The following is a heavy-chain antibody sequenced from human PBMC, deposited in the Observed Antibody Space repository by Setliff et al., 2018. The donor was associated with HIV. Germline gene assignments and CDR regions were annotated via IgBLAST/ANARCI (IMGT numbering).Heavy chain of an antibody. CDR1: GFTFGDYA. V-gene: IGHV3-23*01. J-gene: IGHJ4*02. Sequence: GGSLRLSCTASGFTFGDYAMSWVRQAPGKGLEWVSVISGSGDITYYRESVKGRFTVSRDNSNNTVYLQMNSLRAEDTAMYYCAKTQTVITVYGPFDSWGQGTPVTVSS. CDR3: AKTQTVITVYGPFDS. D-gene: IGHD4-4*01. CDR2: ISGSGDIT.